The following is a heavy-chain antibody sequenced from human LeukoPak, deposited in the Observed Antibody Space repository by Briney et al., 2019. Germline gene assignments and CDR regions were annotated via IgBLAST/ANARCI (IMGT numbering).Heavy chain of an antibody. V-gene: IGHV3-30*04. CDR2: ISYDGSNK. CDR3: ARGGSGSYVLDY. J-gene: IGHJ4*02. CDR1: GFTFSSYA. D-gene: IGHD6-19*01. Sequence: GSLRLSCAASGFTFSSYAMHWVRQAPGKGLEWVAVISYDGSNKYYADSVKGRFTISRDNSKNTLYLQMNSLRAEDTAVYYCARGGSGSYVLDYWGQGTLVTVSS.